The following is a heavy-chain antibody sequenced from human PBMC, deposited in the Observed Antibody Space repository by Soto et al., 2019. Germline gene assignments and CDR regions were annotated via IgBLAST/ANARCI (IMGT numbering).Heavy chain of an antibody. Sequence: PGGSLRLSCAASGFTFNSYAMHWVRQAPGKGLEWVAVISYGGGDTYYADSVKGRFTISRDNSENTLYLQMNSLRADDTAVYYCSSNRLFDSNTDHYNYRRDVWGQGTTVTGSS. J-gene: IGHJ6*02. CDR3: SSNRLFDSNTDHYNYRRDV. CDR2: ISYGGGDT. V-gene: IGHV3-30-3*01. D-gene: IGHD3-22*01. CDR1: GFTFNSYA.